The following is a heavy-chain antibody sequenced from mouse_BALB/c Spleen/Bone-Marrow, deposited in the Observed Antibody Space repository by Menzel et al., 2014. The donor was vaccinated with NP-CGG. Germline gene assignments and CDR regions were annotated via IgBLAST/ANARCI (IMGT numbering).Heavy chain of an antibody. D-gene: IGHD2-1*01. J-gene: IGHJ2*01. CDR3: RRSVGNPYDH. V-gene: IGHV1S53*02. Sequence: QVQLKQSDAELVKPGASVRISCKASGYTFTDHAIHWVKQKPEQGLEWIGCISPGNGDIKYNEKFKGKATLTADKSSSTAYMQLSGLTSEDSAVYICRRSVGNPYDHWGQGTTLTVSS. CDR1: GYTFTDHA. CDR2: ISPGNGDI.